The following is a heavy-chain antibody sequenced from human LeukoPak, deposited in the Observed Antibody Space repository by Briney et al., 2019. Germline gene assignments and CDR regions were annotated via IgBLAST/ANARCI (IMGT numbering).Heavy chain of an antibody. Sequence: ASVKVSCKASGGTFSSCAISWVRQAPGQGLEWMGGIIPIFGTANYAQKFQGRVTITTDESTSTAYMELSSLRSEDTAVYYCARAGLEMATITSFDYWGQGTLVTVSS. CDR3: ARAGLEMATITSFDY. J-gene: IGHJ4*02. V-gene: IGHV1-69*05. CDR1: GGTFSSCA. D-gene: IGHD5-24*01. CDR2: IIPIFGTA.